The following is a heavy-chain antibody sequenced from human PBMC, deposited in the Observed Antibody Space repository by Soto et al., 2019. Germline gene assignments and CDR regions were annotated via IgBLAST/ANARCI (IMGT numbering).Heavy chain of an antibody. CDR2: IYYSGAT. Sequence: QVQLQESVPGLVKPSQTLSLICTVSGGSISSGDYYWTWIRQPPGKGLEWIGCIYYSGATFYNPTLQSRLSISIDTAKQRFSLNLSSVTAADTAVYYCARPPTPLRATDAFDIWGQGTSVIVSS. V-gene: IGHV4-30-4*08. D-gene: IGHD4-4*01. CDR1: GGSISSGDYY. CDR3: ARPPTPLRATDAFDI. J-gene: IGHJ3*02.